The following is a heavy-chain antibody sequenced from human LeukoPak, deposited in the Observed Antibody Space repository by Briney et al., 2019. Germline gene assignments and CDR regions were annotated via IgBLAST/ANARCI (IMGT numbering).Heavy chain of an antibody. CDR3: ATGRDCSGGSCYSVY. J-gene: IGHJ4*02. CDR2: ISSSSSYI. D-gene: IGHD2-15*01. Sequence: SGGSLRLSCAASAFTFSSYGMSWVRQAPGKGLEWVSSISSSSSYIYYADSVKGRFTISRDNAKNSLYLQMNSLRAEDTAVYYCATGRDCSGGSCYSVYWGQGTLVTVSS. CDR1: AFTFSSYG. V-gene: IGHV3-21*01.